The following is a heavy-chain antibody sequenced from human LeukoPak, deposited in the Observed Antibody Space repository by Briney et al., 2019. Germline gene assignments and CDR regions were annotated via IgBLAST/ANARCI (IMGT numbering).Heavy chain of an antibody. V-gene: IGHV3-9*03. CDR1: GFTFDDYA. Sequence: GGSLRLSCAASGFTFDDYAMHWVRHAPGKGLEWVSGISWNSGSIGYADSVKGRFTISRDNAKNSLYLQMNSLRAEDMALYYCAKAGGDYGDYHDAFDIWGQGTMVTVSS. CDR2: ISWNSGSI. CDR3: AKAGGDYGDYHDAFDI. D-gene: IGHD4-17*01. J-gene: IGHJ3*02.